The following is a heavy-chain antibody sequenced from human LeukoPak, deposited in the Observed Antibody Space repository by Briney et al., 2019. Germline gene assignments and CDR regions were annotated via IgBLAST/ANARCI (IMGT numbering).Heavy chain of an antibody. Sequence: GGSLGLSCVASGFIFSNYWMTWVRQAPGKGLEWVANIKQDGTDKYYVDSVKGRFTISRDNAKNSLFLQMNSLRAEDTAVYYCARGEAFCDYWGQGALVTVSS. CDR1: GFIFSNYW. CDR3: ARGEAFCDY. J-gene: IGHJ4*02. V-gene: IGHV3-7*05. CDR2: IKQDGTDK.